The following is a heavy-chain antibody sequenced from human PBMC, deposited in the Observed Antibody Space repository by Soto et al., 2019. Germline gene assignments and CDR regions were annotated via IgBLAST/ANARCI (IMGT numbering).Heavy chain of an antibody. CDR1: GYTFTSYG. D-gene: IGHD3-10*01. CDR3: AVVLLWFGELSSPDHFDY. CDR2: ISAYNGNT. J-gene: IGHJ4*02. V-gene: IGHV1-18*01. Sequence: GASVTVSCTASGYTFTSYGISWVRQAPGQGLEWMGWISAYNGNTNYAQKLQGRVTMTTDTSTSTAYMELRSLRSDDTAVYYCAVVLLWFGELSSPDHFDYWGQGTLVTVSS.